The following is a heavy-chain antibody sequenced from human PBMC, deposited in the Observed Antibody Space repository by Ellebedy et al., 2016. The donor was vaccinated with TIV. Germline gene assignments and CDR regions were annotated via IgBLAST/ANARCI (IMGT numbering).Heavy chain of an antibody. CDR3: AGGRGGLVDY. V-gene: IGHV3-7*01. CDR1: GLTFTDYW. J-gene: IGHJ4*02. CDR2: IKQDGSEQ. D-gene: IGHD6-19*01. Sequence: GESLKISCAASGLTFTDYWMNWFRQAPGKGLEWVGNIKQDGSEQNYVGSVKGRFTISRDNAKNSLSLQMNTLRTEDTAVQYCAGGRGGLVDYWGQGLMVTVSS.